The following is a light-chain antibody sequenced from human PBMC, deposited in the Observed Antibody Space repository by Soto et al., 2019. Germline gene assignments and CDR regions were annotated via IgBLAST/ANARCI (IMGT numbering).Light chain of an antibody. CDR1: QSLLESNGHNY. CDR3: MQALQTPA. V-gene: IGKV2-28*01. CDR2: FGS. Sequence: DTVMTQSPLSLPVTPGEPASISCRSSQSLLESNGHNYLNWYLQKPGQSPQLLIYFGSTRASGVSDRFSCSGSGTDITLKISRVEAEDVWVYYCMQALQTPAFGQGTKVEIK. J-gene: IGKJ1*01.